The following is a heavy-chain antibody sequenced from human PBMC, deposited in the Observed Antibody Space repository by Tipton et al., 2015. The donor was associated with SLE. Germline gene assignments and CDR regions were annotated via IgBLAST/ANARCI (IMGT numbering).Heavy chain of an antibody. V-gene: IGHV4-34*01. Sequence: TLSLTCAVYGGSFSGYYWSWIRQPPGKGLEWIGEINHSGSTNYNPSLKSRVTISVDTSKNQFSLKLSSVTAADTAVYYCARDPRWGYSGRRGSYYYGMDVWGQGTTVTVSS. D-gene: IGHD1-26*01. CDR1: GGSFSGYY. CDR2: INHSGST. CDR3: ARDPRWGYSGRRGSYYYGMDV. J-gene: IGHJ6*02.